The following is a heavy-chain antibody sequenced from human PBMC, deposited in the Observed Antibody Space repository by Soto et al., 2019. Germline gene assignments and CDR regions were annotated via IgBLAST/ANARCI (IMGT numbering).Heavy chain of an antibody. Sequence: SETLSLTCTVSGGSISSSSYYWGWIRQPPGKGLEWIGSIYYSGSTYYNPSLKSRVTISVDTSKNQFSLKLSSVTAADTAVYYCANIYDYGDALGFDYWGQGTLVTVSS. D-gene: IGHD4-17*01. CDR1: GGSISSSSYY. CDR3: ANIYDYGDALGFDY. V-gene: IGHV4-39*01. J-gene: IGHJ4*02. CDR2: IYYSGST.